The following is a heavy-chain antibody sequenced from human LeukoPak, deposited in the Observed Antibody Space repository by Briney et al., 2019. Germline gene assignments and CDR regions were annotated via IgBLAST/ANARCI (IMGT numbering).Heavy chain of an antibody. CDR3: ATDYGDYGAADY. CDR1: GYSFTTHW. D-gene: IGHD4-17*01. J-gene: IGHJ4*02. CDR2: IYPGDSDT. V-gene: IGHV5-51*01. Sequence: GESLQISCKASGYSFTTHWIGWVRQMPGKGLEWMGIIYPGDSDTRYSPSFQGHVTISADKSISTAYLQWSSLKASDTAMYYCATDYGDYGAADYWGQGTLVTVSS.